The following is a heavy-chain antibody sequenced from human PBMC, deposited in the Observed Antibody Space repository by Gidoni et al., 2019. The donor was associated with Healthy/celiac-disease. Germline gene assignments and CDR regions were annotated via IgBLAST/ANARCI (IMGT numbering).Heavy chain of an antibody. D-gene: IGHD3-22*01. CDR3: AKVDSSGYYYPDY. CDR1: GFTFSSYG. V-gene: IGHV3-30*18. Sequence: QVQLVESGGGVVQPGRSLRLSCAASGFTFSSYGMHWVRQAPGKGLEWVAVISYDGSNKYYADSVKGRFTISRDNSKNTLYLQMNSLRAEDTAVYYCAKVDSSGYYYPDYWGQGTLVTVSS. J-gene: IGHJ4*02. CDR2: ISYDGSNK.